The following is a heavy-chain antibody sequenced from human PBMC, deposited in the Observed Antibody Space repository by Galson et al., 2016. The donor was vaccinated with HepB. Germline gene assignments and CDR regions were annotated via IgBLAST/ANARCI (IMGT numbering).Heavy chain of an antibody. CDR2: IDYSGST. Sequence: SETLSLTCIVSGESAINDRYYWTWIRLPPGKGLEWIGCIDYSGSTNYSPSLKSRVTISVDTSKNQFSLKVNSVSAADTAIYYCARDARDNSGSGTTDWGPGTLVTVSS. CDR1: GESAINDRYY. CDR3: ARDARDNSGSGTTD. D-gene: IGHD3-10*01. J-gene: IGHJ4*02. V-gene: IGHV4-61*01.